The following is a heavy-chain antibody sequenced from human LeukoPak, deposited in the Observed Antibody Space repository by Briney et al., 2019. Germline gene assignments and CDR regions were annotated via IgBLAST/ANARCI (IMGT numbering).Heavy chain of an antibody. J-gene: IGHJ5*02. D-gene: IGHD3-10*01. CDR2: ISSSGTSI. CDR3: ARDPMGGGFDP. Sequence: QPGGSLRLSCAASGFTFSFFGMNWVRQAPGQGLEWVSYISSSGTSIYYADSVKGRFTISRDNAKDSLYLQMNSLRAEDTAVYYCARDPMGGGFDPWGQGTLVTVSS. V-gene: IGHV3-48*04. CDR1: GFTFSFFG.